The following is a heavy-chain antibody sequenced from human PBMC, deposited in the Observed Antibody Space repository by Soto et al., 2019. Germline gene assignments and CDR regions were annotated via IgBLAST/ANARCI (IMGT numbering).Heavy chain of an antibody. J-gene: IGHJ4*02. CDR1: GFTLTSYT. V-gene: IGHV3-30-3*01. Sequence: GGSLRLSCAASGFTLTSYTIQWVRRAPGKGLEWVAVISNDGSHKYYADSVKGRFTISRDTFKNTVYLEMNSLRPEDTAVYYCARVPDYWGQGTLVTVSS. CDR3: ARVPDY. CDR2: ISNDGSHK.